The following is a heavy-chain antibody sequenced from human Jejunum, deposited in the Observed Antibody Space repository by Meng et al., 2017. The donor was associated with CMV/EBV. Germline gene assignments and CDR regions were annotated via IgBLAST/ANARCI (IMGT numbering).Heavy chain of an antibody. D-gene: IGHD3-3*01. CDR1: DDYT. V-gene: IGHV3-43*01. Sequence: DDYTMHWVRQRPGKGLEWVSLIDYNEDGRTFYSDSARGRFTISRDSSTNSLYLQMSSLRTEDSALYYCAKDVTHYQLWSGSVGMDVWGQGTTVTVSS. CDR3: AKDVTHYQLWSGSVGMDV. CDR2: IDYNEDGRT. J-gene: IGHJ6*02.